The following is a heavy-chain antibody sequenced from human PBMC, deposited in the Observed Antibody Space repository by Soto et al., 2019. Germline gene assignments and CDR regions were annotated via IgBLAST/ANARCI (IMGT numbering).Heavy chain of an antibody. V-gene: IGHV4-31*03. CDR3: ARVRRCSGGSGYVYYYYYMDV. Sequence: QVQLQESGPGLVTPSQTLALTCTVSGGSISSGGYYWSWILQHPGKGLEWIGYIYYSGSTSYNPALKSRVTISVDTSKNQVSLQLSSVTAADTAVYYCARVRRCSGGSGYVYYYYYMDVWGKGTKVTVSS. CDR1: GGSISSGGYY. J-gene: IGHJ6*03. CDR2: IYYSGST. D-gene: IGHD2-15*01.